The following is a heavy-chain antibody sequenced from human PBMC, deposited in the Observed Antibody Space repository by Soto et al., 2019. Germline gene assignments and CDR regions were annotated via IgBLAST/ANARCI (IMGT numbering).Heavy chain of an antibody. J-gene: IGHJ3*01. Sequence: VQLVESGGDLTQPGGSLRLSCAASGFSVRGYGMSWVRQAPGKALEWVSGISGRDDTTYYTDSVRGRFTISKDTSKNTLYLQMNSLRVKDTAVYYCEGSWTWGQGTMVTVSS. D-gene: IGHD5-12*01. V-gene: IGHV3-23*04. CDR1: GFSVRGYG. CDR3: EGSWT. CDR2: ISGRDDTT.